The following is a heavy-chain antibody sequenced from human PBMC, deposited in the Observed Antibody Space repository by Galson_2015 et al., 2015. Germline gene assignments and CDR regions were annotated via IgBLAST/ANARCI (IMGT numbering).Heavy chain of an antibody. D-gene: IGHD2-2*01. CDR1: GGTFSSYA. CDR3: ARGRYCSSTSCLYLNWFDP. CDR2: IIPMFGTA. Sequence: SVKVSCKASGGTFSSYAISWVRQAPGQGLEWMGGIIPMFGTANYAQKFQGRVTITADESTSTAYMELSSLRSEDTAVYYCARGRYCSSTSCLYLNWFDPWGQGTLVTVSS. J-gene: IGHJ5*02. V-gene: IGHV1-69*13.